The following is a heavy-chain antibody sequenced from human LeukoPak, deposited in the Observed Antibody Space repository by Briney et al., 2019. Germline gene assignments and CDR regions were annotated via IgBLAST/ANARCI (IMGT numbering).Heavy chain of an antibody. CDR2: IIPIFGTA. V-gene: IGHV1-69*06. CDR1: GYTLTELS. J-gene: IGHJ6*03. D-gene: IGHD3-16*01. CDR3: ARAPSRPTLKGGYYYMDV. Sequence: ASVKVSCKVSGYTLTELSMHWVRQAPGKGLEWMGGIIPIFGTANYAQKFQGRVTITADKSTSTAYMELSSLRSEDTAVYYCARAPSRPTLKGGYYYMDVWGKGTTVTVSS.